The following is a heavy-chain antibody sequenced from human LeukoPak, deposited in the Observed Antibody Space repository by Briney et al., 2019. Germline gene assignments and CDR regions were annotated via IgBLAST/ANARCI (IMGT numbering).Heavy chain of an antibody. CDR2: INHSGST. CDR1: GGSFSGYY. J-gene: IGHJ6*03. V-gene: IGHV4-34*01. CDR3: ARAEAAGVTMDV. Sequence: PSETLSLTCAVYGGSFSGYYWSWIRQPPGKGLEWIGEINHSGSTNYNPSLKSRVTISVDTSKNQFSLKLSSVTAADTAVYYCARAEAAGVTMDVWGKGTTVTVSS. D-gene: IGHD6-13*01.